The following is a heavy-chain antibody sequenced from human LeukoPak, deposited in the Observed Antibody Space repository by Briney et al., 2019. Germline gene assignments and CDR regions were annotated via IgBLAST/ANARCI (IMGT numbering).Heavy chain of an antibody. D-gene: IGHD3-16*01. Sequence: GGSLRLSCAASGFAFSAYWMHWVRQAPGKGLEWVSRINEDASTITYADSVKGRFIISRDNSKKSLYLQMNNLRAEDTAVYYCVRDLILVWTPGDDFDFWGQGTLVIVSS. CDR3: VRDLILVWTPGDDFDF. V-gene: IGHV3-74*01. CDR2: INEDASTI. CDR1: GFAFSAYW. J-gene: IGHJ4*02.